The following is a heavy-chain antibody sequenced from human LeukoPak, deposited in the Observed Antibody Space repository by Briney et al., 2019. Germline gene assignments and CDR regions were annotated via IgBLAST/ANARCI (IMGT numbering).Heavy chain of an antibody. CDR1: GYSISSGYY. Sequence: PSETLSLTCTVFGYSISSGYYWGWIRQPPGKGLEWIGSIYHSGSTYYNPSLKSRVTISVDTSKNQFSLKLSSVTAADTAVYYCARGRTNLLLWFGELFTVGDDAFDIWGQGTMVTVSS. D-gene: IGHD3-10*01. V-gene: IGHV4-38-2*02. CDR3: ARGRTNLLLWFGELFTVGDDAFDI. J-gene: IGHJ3*02. CDR2: IYHSGST.